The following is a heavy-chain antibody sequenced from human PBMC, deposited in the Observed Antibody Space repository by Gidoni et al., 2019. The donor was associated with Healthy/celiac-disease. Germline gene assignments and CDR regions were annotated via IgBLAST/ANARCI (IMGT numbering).Heavy chain of an antibody. CDR3: ARRLAAAGTRRPRSGGFDP. CDR2: INHSGST. V-gene: IGHV4-34*01. D-gene: IGHD6-13*01. J-gene: IGHJ5*02. Sequence: QVQLQQWGAGLLKPSETLSLTCAVYGGSFSGYSWSWIRQPPGKGLEWIGEINHSGSTNYNPSLKSRVTISVDTSKNQFSLKLSSVTAADTAVYYCARRLAAAGTRRPRSGGFDPWGQGTLVTVSS. CDR1: GGSFSGYS.